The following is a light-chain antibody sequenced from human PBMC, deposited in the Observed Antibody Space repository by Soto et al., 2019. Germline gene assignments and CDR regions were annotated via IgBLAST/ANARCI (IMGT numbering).Light chain of an antibody. CDR2: EVR. Sequence: QSALTQPASVSGSPGQSITISCTGTSSDVGSYNLVSWYQQHPGKAPKLMIYEVRNRPSGVSNRFSGSKSGNTASLTISGLQAEDEADYYCSSHTSSSTPYVFGTGTKLTVL. V-gene: IGLV2-14*02. J-gene: IGLJ1*01. CDR1: SSDVGSYNL. CDR3: SSHTSSSTPYV.